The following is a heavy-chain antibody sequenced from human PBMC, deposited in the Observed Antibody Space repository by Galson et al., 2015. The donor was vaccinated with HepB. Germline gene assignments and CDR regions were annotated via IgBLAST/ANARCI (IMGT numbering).Heavy chain of an antibody. Sequence: SVKVSCKASGYTFSHYGVVWVRQAPGQGLEWMGWLSPYYNHTNTTQTFQGRVTLTADTSTNTAYMELRSLRSDDTAVYYCPRERGTTPNAFDVWGQGTVVTVSS. J-gene: IGHJ3*01. D-gene: IGHD3-16*01. CDR2: LSPYYNHT. CDR1: GYTFSHYG. V-gene: IGHV1-18*01. CDR3: PRERGTTPNAFDV.